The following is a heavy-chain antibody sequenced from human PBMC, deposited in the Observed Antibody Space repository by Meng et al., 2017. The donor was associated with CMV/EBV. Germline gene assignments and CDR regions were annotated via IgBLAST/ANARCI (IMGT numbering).Heavy chain of an antibody. CDR1: GGSFSGYY. V-gene: IGHV4-34*01. J-gene: IGHJ6*02. D-gene: IGHD2-2*01. CDR2: INHSVIT. Sequence: SETLSLTCAVYGGSFSGYYWSWIRQPPGKGLEWIGEINHSVITNYNQSLKSRVTISVDTSKNQFSLKLSSVTAADTAVYYCARYGMGAPAFGDYYYYGMDVWGQGTTVTVSS. CDR3: ARYGMGAPAFGDYYYYGMDV.